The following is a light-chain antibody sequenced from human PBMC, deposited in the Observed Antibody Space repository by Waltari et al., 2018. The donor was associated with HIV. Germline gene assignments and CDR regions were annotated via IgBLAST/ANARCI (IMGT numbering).Light chain of an antibody. CDR1: QNVGAN. V-gene: IGKV3-15*01. J-gene: IGKJ1*01. CDR3: QQYNDLPQT. CDR2: GAT. Sequence: MLTQSQEPLSETRGERATRSCRASQNVGANLAWYQLRPGQAPSLLIYGATSRTTGFPARCSASGSGTEFTLTISSLQSEDFAIYYCQQYNDLPQTFGQGTRVDMK.